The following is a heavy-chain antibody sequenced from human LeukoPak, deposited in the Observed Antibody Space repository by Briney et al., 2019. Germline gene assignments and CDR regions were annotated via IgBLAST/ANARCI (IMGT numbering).Heavy chain of an antibody. J-gene: IGHJ4*02. CDR1: GFRFSNSA. D-gene: IGHD3-10*01. V-gene: IGHV3-23*01. Sequence: PGGSLSLSCTASGFRFSNSAMTWVRPAPGKGLEWVSSIGGGGSSYYAGSVKGRFTISRDNSKNTVYLQMNNLRAEDTAIFYCVKGVTMVRGSREFDYWGQGTLVTVSS. CDR2: IGGGGSS. CDR3: VKGVTMVRGSREFDY.